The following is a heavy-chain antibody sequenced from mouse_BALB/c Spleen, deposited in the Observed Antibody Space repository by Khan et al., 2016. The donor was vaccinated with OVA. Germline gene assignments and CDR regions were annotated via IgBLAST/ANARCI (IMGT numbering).Heavy chain of an antibody. J-gene: IGHJ4*01. D-gene: IGHD3-3*01. Sequence: QVQLKQSGPGLVAPSQSLSIPCTVSGFSLSRYNIPWVRQPPGKGLEWLGQIWGGGSTDYNSPPKSSLTITKDNTKCQVFLKMKSPQTDDTAIYFCARGDARLDGYYGMDYWAQGTSVGVSS. CDR3: ARGDARLDGYYGMDY. CDR1: GFSLSRYN. V-gene: IGHV2-6-4*01. CDR2: IWGGGST.